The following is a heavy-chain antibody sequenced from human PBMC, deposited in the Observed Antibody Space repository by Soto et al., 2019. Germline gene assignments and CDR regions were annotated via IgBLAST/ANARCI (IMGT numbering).Heavy chain of an antibody. J-gene: IGHJ5*02. CDR3: AKSGIFGVVITHPYTGSDP. Sequence: EVQLLESGGGLVQPGGSLRLSCAASGFTFSSYAMSWVRQAPGKGLEWVSAISGSGGSTYYADSVKGRFTISRDNSKNRLYLQMNSLRAEDTAVYYCAKSGIFGVVITHPYTGSDPWGQGTLVTVSS. CDR2: ISGSGGST. V-gene: IGHV3-23*01. D-gene: IGHD3-3*01. CDR1: GFTFSSYA.